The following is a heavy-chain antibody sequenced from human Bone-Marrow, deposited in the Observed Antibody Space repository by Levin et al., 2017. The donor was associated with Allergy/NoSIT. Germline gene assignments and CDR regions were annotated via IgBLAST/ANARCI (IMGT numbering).Heavy chain of an antibody. V-gene: IGHV1-8*01. CDR3: ARGDCYSGSCYGPDWFDP. CDR2: INLNSGNT. J-gene: IGHJ5*02. Sequence: GASVKVSCKTSGYSFTSYNVYCVRQAPGQGLEWMGYINLNSGNTGYAQKFQGRVILHRNSSITTSYMELTGLTFEATAIYYCARGDCYSGSCYGPDWFDPWGQGTQVTVSS. D-gene: IGHD1-26*01. CDR1: GYSFTSYN.